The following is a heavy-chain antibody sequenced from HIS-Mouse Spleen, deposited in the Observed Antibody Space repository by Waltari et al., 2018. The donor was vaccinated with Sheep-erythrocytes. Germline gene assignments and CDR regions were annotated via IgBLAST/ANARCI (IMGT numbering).Heavy chain of an antibody. V-gene: IGHV3-21*01. J-gene: IGHJ4*02. Sequence: EVQLVESGGGLVKPGGSLRLSCAASGFTFSSYSMNWVRQAPGKGGGWVSAISSNSSYIYYADSVKGRFTISRDNAKNSLYLQMNSLRAEDTAVYYCARVASGATFDYWGQGTLVTVSS. CDR3: ARVASGATFDY. CDR2: ISSNSSYI. D-gene: IGHD1-26*01. CDR1: GFTFSSYS.